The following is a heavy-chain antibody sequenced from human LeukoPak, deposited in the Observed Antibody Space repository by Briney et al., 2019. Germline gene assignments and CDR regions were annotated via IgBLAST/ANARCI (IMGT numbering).Heavy chain of an antibody. CDR3: ATSLTFTVTTTFDY. Sequence: PGGSLRLSCAASGFTFSAYVMNWVRQAPGKGLEWVSSISSSSSYIYYADSVKGRFTISRDNAKNSLYLQMNNLRAEDTALYYCATSLTFTVTTTFDYWGQGSLVTVSS. J-gene: IGHJ4*02. D-gene: IGHD4-17*01. CDR2: ISSSSSYI. CDR1: GFTFSAYV. V-gene: IGHV3-21*01.